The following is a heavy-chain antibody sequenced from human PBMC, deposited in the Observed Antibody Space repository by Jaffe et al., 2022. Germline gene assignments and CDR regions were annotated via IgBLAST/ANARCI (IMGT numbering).Heavy chain of an antibody. CDR2: IKGDGSEK. V-gene: IGHV3-7*05. CDR3: AGGLGWDLDS. Sequence: EVQVVESGGGLVQPGGSLRLSCVDSGFTFSSHWMNWVRQAPGKGPEWLANIKGDGSEKNYVDSVKGRFTISRDNAKKSLYLQMNTLRVEDTAVYYCAGGLGWDLDSWGQGTLVTVSS. CDR1: GFTFSSHW. D-gene: IGHD2-2*03. J-gene: IGHJ4*02.